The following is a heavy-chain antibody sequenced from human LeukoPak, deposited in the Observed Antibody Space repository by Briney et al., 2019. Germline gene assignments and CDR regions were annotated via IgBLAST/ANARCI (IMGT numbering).Heavy chain of an antibody. CDR3: ARTGRLWFGELRGVFDY. CDR2: IYHSGST. Sequence: SETLSLTCAVSGGSISSSNWWSWVRQPPGKGLEWIGEIYHSGSTNYNPSLKSRVTISVDKSKNQFSLKLSSVTAADTAVYYCARTGRLWFGELRGVFDYWGQGTLVTVSS. CDR1: GGSISSSNW. D-gene: IGHD3-10*01. J-gene: IGHJ4*02. V-gene: IGHV4-4*02.